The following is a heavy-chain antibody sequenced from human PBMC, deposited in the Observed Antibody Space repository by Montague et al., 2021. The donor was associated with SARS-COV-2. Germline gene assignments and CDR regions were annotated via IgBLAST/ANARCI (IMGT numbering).Heavy chain of an antibody. J-gene: IGHJ6*02. CDR2: VFYTGTT. V-gene: IGHV4-39*07. Sequence: SETLSLTCSVSGSFFASSSFYWGWIRQPPGKGLEWLGNVFYTGTTSYXXXXKXRVTISMDTSKNQFSLNLRSMTGADTAVYYCARGGDGKNSPLYYGLGVWGQGTTVIVSS. CDR1: GSFFASSSFY. CDR3: ARGGDGKNSPLYYGLGV. D-gene: IGHD2/OR15-2a*01.